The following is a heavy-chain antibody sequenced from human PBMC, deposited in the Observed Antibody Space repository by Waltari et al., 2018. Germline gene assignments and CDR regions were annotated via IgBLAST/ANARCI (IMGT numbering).Heavy chain of an antibody. D-gene: IGHD6-13*01. V-gene: IGHV4-34*01. CDR2: INHSGST. Sequence: QVQLQQWGAGLLKPSETLSLTCAVYGGSFSGYCWSWIRQPPGKGLEWIGEINHSGSTNYNPSLKSRVTISVDTSKNQCSLKLSAVTAADTAVYYCAGTPYSSSWYYFDYWGQGTLVTVSS. J-gene: IGHJ4*02. CDR3: AGTPYSSSWYYFDY. CDR1: GGSFSGYC.